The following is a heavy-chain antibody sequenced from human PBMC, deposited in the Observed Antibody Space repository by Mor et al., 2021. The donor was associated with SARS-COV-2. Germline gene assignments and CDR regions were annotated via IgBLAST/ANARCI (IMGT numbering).Heavy chain of an antibody. CDR2: ITDDGSQK. CDR3: ARVTDVANDAMDV. D-gene: IGHD3-10*02. J-gene: IGHJ6*02. Sequence: HWVRQAPGKGLEWVAVITDDGSQKYYADSVRGRFTVSRDNSKDTMYLQVSSLRVEDTAMYYCARVTDVANDAMDVWGQG. V-gene: IGHV3-30-3*01.